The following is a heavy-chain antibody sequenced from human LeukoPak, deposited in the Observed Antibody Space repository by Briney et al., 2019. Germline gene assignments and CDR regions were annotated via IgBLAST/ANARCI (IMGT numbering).Heavy chain of an antibody. CDR3: ARVDLWFGELTVDY. J-gene: IGHJ4*02. CDR1: GYTFTGCY. CDR2: INPNSGGT. Sequence: ASVKVSCKASGYTFTGCYMHWVRQAPGQGLEWMGWINPNSGGTNYAQRFQGRVTMTRDTSISTAYMELSRLRSDDTAVYYCARVDLWFGELTVDYWGQGTLVTVSS. V-gene: IGHV1-2*02. D-gene: IGHD3-10*01.